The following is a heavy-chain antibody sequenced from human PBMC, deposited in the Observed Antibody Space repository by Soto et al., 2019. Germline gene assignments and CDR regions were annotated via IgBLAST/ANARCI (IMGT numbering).Heavy chain of an antibody. CDR3: GRPPYYGSGSYEGY. D-gene: IGHD3-10*01. CDR1: GFTFSGSA. Sequence: EVQLVESGGGLVQPGGSLKLSCAASGFTFSGSAMHWVRQASGKGLEWVGRIRSKANSYATAYAASVKGRFTISRDDSTNTAYQQMSSLKIEDTAVYYWGRPPYYGSGSYEGYWGQGTLVIVSS. V-gene: IGHV3-73*02. J-gene: IGHJ4*02. CDR2: IRSKANSYAT.